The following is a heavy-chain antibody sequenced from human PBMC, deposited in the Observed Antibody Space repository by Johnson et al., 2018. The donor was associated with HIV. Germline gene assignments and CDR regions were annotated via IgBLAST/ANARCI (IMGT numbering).Heavy chain of an antibody. J-gene: IGHJ3*02. Sequence: VQLVESGGGLIQPGGSLRLSCAASGFTVSSNYMSWVRQAPGKGLEWVANIKQDGSETFYADSVKGRFTISRDNSKNTLYLQMNSLRAEDTAVYYCARDQDWGYYDTTAFDIWGQGTMVTVSS. V-gene: IGHV3-7*01. CDR2: IKQDGSET. CDR3: ARDQDWGYYDTTAFDI. CDR1: GFTVSSNY. D-gene: IGHD3-16*01.